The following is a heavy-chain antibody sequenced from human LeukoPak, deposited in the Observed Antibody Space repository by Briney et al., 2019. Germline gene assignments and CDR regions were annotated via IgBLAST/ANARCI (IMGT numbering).Heavy chain of an antibody. CDR1: GFTVCCYG. V-gene: IGHV3-30*18. CDR2: IYYDGSNK. CDR3: AKDLTQGFGY. J-gene: IGHJ4*02. Sequence: SLTLSCAASGFTVCCYGMQWLRQAPGMGLEWVAVIYYDGSNKDYADSVKGRFTISRDKAKNTLYLQMNSLTAEDTCVNYCAKDLTQGFGYWGEGTLVTVSS.